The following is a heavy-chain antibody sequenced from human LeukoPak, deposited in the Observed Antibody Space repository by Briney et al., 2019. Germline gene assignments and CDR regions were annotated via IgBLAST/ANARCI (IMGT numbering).Heavy chain of an antibody. D-gene: IGHD1-14*01. CDR3: AKVLTGSQDY. CDR1: GFIFSSYA. J-gene: IGHJ4*02. Sequence: GGSLRLSCAASGFIFSSYAMSWARQAPGKGLEWVSGSGSGGSTHYADSVKGRFTISRDSSKNPVYLHMKSLRAEDTAVYFCAKVLTGSQDYWGQGAIVTVTS. V-gene: IGHV3-23*01. CDR2: SGSGGST.